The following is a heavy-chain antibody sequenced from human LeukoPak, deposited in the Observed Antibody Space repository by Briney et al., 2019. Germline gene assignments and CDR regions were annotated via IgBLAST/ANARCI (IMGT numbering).Heavy chain of an antibody. J-gene: IGHJ4*02. D-gene: IGHD5/OR15-5a*01. V-gene: IGHV3-48*01. CDR2: FGISGTI. CDR1: GSSDNTND. Sequence: GGSLRLSCALSGSSDNTNDMRWVRQAPGEGPQWIAYFGISGTIYYADSVRGRFTISRDSSKNSLYLQMNGLRVDDTVIYNCAGYGVCPYCGQGTPVTVSS. CDR3: AGYGVCPY.